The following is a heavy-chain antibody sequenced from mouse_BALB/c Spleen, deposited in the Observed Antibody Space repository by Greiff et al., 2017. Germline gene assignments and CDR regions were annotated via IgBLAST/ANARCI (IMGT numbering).Heavy chain of an antibody. D-gene: IGHD2-1*01. CDR2: IDPANGNT. V-gene: IGHV14-3*02. Sequence: VQLKQSGAELVKPGASVKLSCTASGFNIKDTYMHWVKQRPEQGLEWIGRIDPANGNTKYDPKFQGKATITADTSSNTAYLQLSSLTSEDTAVYYCALYGNYHYFDYWGQGTTLTVSS. CDR1: GFNIKDTY. J-gene: IGHJ2*01. CDR3: ALYGNYHYFDY.